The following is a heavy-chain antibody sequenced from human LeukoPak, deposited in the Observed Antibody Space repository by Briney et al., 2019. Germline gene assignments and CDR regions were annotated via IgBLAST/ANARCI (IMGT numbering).Heavy chain of an antibody. CDR1: GGSTSSYY. CDR3: ARRITMVRGVIWDY. D-gene: IGHD3-10*01. Sequence: PSETLSLTCTVSGGSTSSYYWSWIRQPPGKGLEWIGYIYYSGSTNYNPSLKSRVTISVDTSKNQFSLKLSSVTAADTAVYYCARRITMVRGVIWDYWGQGTLVTVSS. CDR2: IYYSGST. J-gene: IGHJ4*02. V-gene: IGHV4-59*01.